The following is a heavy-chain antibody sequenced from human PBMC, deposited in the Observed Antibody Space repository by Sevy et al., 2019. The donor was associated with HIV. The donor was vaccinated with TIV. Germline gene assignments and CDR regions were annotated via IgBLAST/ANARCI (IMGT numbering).Heavy chain of an antibody. Sequence: GGSLRLSCAASGFTFSSYSMNWVRQAPGKGLEWFSYISSSSSTIYYADSVKGRFTISRDNAKNSLYLQMNSLRDEDTAVYYCARHDFWSGLYYFDYWGQGTLVTVSS. J-gene: IGHJ4*02. CDR2: ISSSSSTI. CDR1: GFTFSSYS. V-gene: IGHV3-48*02. D-gene: IGHD3-3*01. CDR3: ARHDFWSGLYYFDY.